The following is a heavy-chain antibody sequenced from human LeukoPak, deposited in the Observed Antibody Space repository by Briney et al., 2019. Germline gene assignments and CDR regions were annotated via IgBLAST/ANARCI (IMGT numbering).Heavy chain of an antibody. CDR1: GFTFSSYW. CDR2: INSDGSST. J-gene: IGHJ4*02. D-gene: IGHD6-13*01. V-gene: IGHV3-74*01. Sequence: GGSLRLSCAASGFTFSSYWMHWVRQAPGKGLVWVSRINSDGSSTSYADSVKGRFTIPRDNAKNTLYLQMNSLRAEDTAVYYCARDRRIAAAGLGVAHPFDYWGQGTLVTVSS. CDR3: ARDRRIAAAGLGVAHPFDY.